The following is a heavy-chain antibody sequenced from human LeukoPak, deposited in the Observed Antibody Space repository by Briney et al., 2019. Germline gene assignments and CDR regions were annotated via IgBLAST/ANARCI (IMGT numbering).Heavy chain of an antibody. Sequence: PGESLKISCKGSGYSFTSYWIGWVRQMPGKGLEWMGIIYPGDSDTRYSPSFQGQVTISADKSISTAYLQWSSLKASDIAMYYCARLPRHFDWFRPPDIWGQGTMVTVSS. CDR3: ARLPRHFDWFRPPDI. CDR2: IYPGDSDT. V-gene: IGHV5-51*01. CDR1: GYSFTSYW. J-gene: IGHJ3*02. D-gene: IGHD3-9*01.